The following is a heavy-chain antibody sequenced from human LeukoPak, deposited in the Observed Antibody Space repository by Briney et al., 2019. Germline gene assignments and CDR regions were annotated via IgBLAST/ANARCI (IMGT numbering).Heavy chain of an antibody. Sequence: GGSLRLSCVASGFTFSSRDWMTWVRQAPGKGLEWVANIKQDGSEKNYVDSVKGRFTISRDNSKNTLYLEMNGLRAEDTAVYYCAKDIGSYYDYWGQGILVTVSS. CDR3: AKDIGSYYDY. CDR2: IKQDGSEK. J-gene: IGHJ4*02. D-gene: IGHD3-10*01. V-gene: IGHV3-7*01. CDR1: GFTFSSRDW.